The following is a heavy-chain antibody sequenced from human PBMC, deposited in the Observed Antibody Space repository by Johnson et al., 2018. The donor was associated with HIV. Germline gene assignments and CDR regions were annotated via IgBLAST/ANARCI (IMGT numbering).Heavy chain of an antibody. D-gene: IGHD4-17*01. CDR3: ARSVDYGDSLCAFDI. J-gene: IGHJ3*02. Sequence: QVQLVESGGGVVQPGRSLRLSCVASRFTFSSFAMHWVRQAPGKGLEWVAVISYDGSNNYYADSVKGRFTISRDNSKNTLYLQMNSLRDEDTAVYYCARSVDYGDSLCAFDIWGQGTMVTVSS. CDR2: ISYDGSNN. V-gene: IGHV3-30*04. CDR1: RFTFSSFA.